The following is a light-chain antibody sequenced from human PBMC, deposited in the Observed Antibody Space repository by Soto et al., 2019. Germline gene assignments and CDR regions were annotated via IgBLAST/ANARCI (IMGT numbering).Light chain of an antibody. CDR1: QSVSSY. J-gene: IGKJ1*01. V-gene: IGKV3D-15*01. CDR2: GAS. CDR3: QQYNNWPTWT. Sequence: EIVLTQSPATLSLSPGERATLSCRASQSVSSYLAWYQQKPGQAPRLLIYGASSRATGIPDRFSGSGSGTDFTLTISSLQSEDFAVYYCQQYNNWPTWTFGHGTKVDIK.